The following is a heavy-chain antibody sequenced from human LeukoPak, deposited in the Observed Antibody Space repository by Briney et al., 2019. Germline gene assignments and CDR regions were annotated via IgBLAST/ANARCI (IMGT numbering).Heavy chain of an antibody. Sequence: GGSLRLSCAASGFAFSSYAMSWVRQAPGKGLEWVSAISGSGDNTYYADSVKGRFNISRDSSKNTLYLQMSSLRVEDTAVYYCASQGRGAFDIWGQGTMVTVSS. CDR2: ISGSGDNT. D-gene: IGHD3-10*01. CDR1: GFAFSSYA. V-gene: IGHV3-23*01. CDR3: ASQGRGAFDI. J-gene: IGHJ3*02.